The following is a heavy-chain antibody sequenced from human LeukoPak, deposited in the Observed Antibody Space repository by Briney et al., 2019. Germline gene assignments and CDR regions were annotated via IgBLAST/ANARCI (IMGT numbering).Heavy chain of an antibody. CDR3: TKGRGI. CDR2: IYTSGSS. Sequence: PSETLSLTCTVSGGSISSGSYDWYWIRQPAGKGLEWIGHIYTSGSSNYSPSLKSRVTISVDTSKNQFSLKLTSVTAADTAVYYCTKGRGIWGQGALVTVSS. J-gene: IGHJ4*02. CDR1: GGSISSGSYD. D-gene: IGHD3-10*01. V-gene: IGHV4-61*09.